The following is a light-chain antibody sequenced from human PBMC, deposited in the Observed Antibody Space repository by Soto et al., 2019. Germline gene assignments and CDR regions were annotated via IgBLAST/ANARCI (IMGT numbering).Light chain of an antibody. CDR2: AAS. V-gene: IGKV1-39*01. CDR3: QQSYTALSIT. CDR1: ESINRH. Sequence: DIQMTQSPSSLSASVGDRVTITCRASESINRHLNWYQQQPGRAPKLLIYAASSLQIGVPSRFRGGGSGTDFTLIITNLQPEDFATYYCQQSYTALSITFGQGTRLEIK. J-gene: IGKJ5*01.